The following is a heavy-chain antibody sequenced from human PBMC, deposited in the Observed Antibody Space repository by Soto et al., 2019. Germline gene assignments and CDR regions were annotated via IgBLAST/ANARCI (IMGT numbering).Heavy chain of an antibody. Sequence: QVQVREPGPGLVQTSETLSLTCSVSGGSVSGYYLSWIRQAPGKGLECIGYIYHSDSTTTRDNPSLETLVTLSSDTSKNQVQLRLRSVTAADTGLYYCSRGTFTFGPGIFDLWGPGTQVFASS. V-gene: IGHV4-59*02. J-gene: IGHJ4*02. CDR2: IYHSDST. D-gene: IGHD3-16*01. CDR1: GGSVSGYY. CDR3: SRGTFTFGPGIFDL.